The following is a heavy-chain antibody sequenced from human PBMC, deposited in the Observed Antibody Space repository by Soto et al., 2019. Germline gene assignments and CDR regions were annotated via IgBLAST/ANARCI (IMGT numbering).Heavy chain of an antibody. V-gene: IGHV3-23*01. D-gene: IGHD3-16*01. Sequence: VGSLRLSCVASGFSFDNYGMSWVRQAPGEGLEWVSAIKSDGTSTYYAASVEDRFTISRDNSKNTLYLQLNSLRAEDTAVYYCAQLGLMTFSHKHYFNHWGRGTLVTVLL. CDR1: GFSFDNYG. CDR3: AQLGLMTFSHKHYFNH. CDR2: IKSDGTST. J-gene: IGHJ4*02.